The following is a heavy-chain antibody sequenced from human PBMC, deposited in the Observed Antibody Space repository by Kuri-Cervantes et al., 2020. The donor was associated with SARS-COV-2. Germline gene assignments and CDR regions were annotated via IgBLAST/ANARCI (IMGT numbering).Heavy chain of an antibody. Sequence: GGSLRLSCAASGFTFSSYAMHWVRQAPGKGLEWVAVMSYDGSNKYYADSVKGRFTISRDNSKNTLYLQMNSLRVEDTAVYYCARGGLRGIGYYYYYGMDVWGQGTTVTVSS. CDR2: MSYDGSNK. D-gene: IGHD2-21*01. J-gene: IGHJ6*02. CDR3: ARGGLRGIGYYYYYGMDV. V-gene: IGHV3-30-3*01. CDR1: GFTFSSYA.